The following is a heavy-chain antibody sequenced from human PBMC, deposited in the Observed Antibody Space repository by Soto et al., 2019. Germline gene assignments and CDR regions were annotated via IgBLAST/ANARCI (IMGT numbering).Heavy chain of an antibody. CDR3: ATFREVYDARCYF. CDR2: ISTTATAM. J-gene: IGHJ4*02. D-gene: IGHD3-10*01. CDR1: GFTFSFFE. Sequence: EVQLVESGGGLVQPGGSLRLSCAASGFTFSFFEMNWVRQAPGKGLEWVSYISTTATAMYYVDSVKGRFTISRDNAKNSVYLQMNNLRAEDTAVYYCATFREVYDARCYFWGQGTLVTVSA. V-gene: IGHV3-48*03.